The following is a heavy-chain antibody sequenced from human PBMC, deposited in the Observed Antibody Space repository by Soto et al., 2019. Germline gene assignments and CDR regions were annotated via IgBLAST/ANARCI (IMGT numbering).Heavy chain of an antibody. J-gene: IGHJ6*02. CDR3: ASSDSSGPYYYGMDV. D-gene: IGHD3-22*01. CDR2: INPSGGST. Sequence: ASVKVSCKASGYTFTSYYMHWVRQAPGQGLEWMGKINPSGGSTSYAQKFQGRVTMTRDTSTSTVYMELSSLRSEDTAVYYCASSDSSGPYYYGMDVWGQGTTVTVSS. V-gene: IGHV1-46*01. CDR1: GYTFTSYY.